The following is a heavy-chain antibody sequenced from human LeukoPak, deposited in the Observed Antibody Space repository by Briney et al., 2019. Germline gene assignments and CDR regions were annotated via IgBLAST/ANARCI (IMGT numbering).Heavy chain of an antibody. CDR3: ARGLGMATRDAFDI. J-gene: IGHJ3*02. CDR1: GGSFSGYY. CDR2: INHSGST. D-gene: IGHD5-24*01. Sequence: NPSETLSLTCAVYGGSFSGYYWSWIRQPPGKGLEWIGEINHSGSTNYNPSLKSRVTISVDTSKNQFSLKLSSVTAADTAVYYCARGLGMATRDAFDIWGQGTMVTVSS. V-gene: IGHV4-34*01.